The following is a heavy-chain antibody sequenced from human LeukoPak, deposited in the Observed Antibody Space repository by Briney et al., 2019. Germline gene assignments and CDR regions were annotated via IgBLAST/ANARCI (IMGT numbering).Heavy chain of an antibody. V-gene: IGHV1-18*01. CDR1: GYTFTSYG. CDR2: ISAYNGNT. J-gene: IGHJ4*02. Sequence: VASVKLSCKASGYTFTSYGISWVRQAPGQGLEWMGWISAYNGNTNYAQKLQGRVTMTTDTSTSTAYMELRRLRSDATAVSSCARGSYGETYYWGQGTLVTVSS. CDR3: ARGSYGETYY. D-gene: IGHD4-17*01.